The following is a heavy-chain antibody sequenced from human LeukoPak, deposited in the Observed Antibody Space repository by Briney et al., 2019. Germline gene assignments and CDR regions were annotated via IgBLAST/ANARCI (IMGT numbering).Heavy chain of an antibody. D-gene: IGHD5-12*01. V-gene: IGHV4-34*01. CDR1: GGSFSGYY. CDR3: ARGRAMIP. Sequence: SETLSLTCAVYGGSFSGYYWSWIRQSPGKGLEWIGEINHSGSTNYNPSLKSRVTISVDTSKNQFSLKLSSVTAADTAVYYCARGRAMIPWGQGTLVTVSS. J-gene: IGHJ4*02. CDR2: INHSGST.